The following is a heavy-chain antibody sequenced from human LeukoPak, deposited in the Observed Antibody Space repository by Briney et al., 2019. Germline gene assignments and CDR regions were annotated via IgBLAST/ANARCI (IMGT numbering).Heavy chain of an antibody. CDR2: ISTYNGNT. Sequence: VASVKVSCKASGYTFTSYVISWVRQAPGQGLEWMGWISTYNGNTNYAQNLQGRVTMTTDTSTNTAYMELRSLRSDDTAVYYCARDGGSTVDYWGQGTLVTVSP. D-gene: IGHD1-26*01. CDR3: ARDGGSTVDY. V-gene: IGHV1-18*01. J-gene: IGHJ4*02. CDR1: GYTFTSYV.